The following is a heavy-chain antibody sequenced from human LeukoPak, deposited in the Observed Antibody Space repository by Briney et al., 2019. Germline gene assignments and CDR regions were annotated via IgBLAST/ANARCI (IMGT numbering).Heavy chain of an antibody. D-gene: IGHD2-15*01. CDR3: ARGVSMGYCSGGSCPRNDAFDI. CDR1: GGPISSTSYY. CDR2: IYYSGST. J-gene: IGHJ3*02. V-gene: IGHV4-61*01. Sequence: SETLSLTCTVSGGPISSTSYYWSWIRQPPGKGLEWIGYIYYSGSTNYNPSLKSRVTISVDTSKNQFSLKLSSVTAADTAVYYCARGVSMGYCSGGSCPRNDAFDIWGQGTMVTVSS.